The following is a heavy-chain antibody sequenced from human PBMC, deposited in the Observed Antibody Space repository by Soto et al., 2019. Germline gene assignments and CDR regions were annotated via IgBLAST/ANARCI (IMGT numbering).Heavy chain of an antibody. CDR1: NGSIGSYY. J-gene: IGHJ5*02. D-gene: IGHD6-13*01. Sequence: TSETRSLTCTISNGSIGSYYWTWIRQPPGKGLEWIGHIYYSGSTNYNPSLKSRLTLSLDTSKNQFSLKLTSVTAADTAVYYCARVGRLITAAGLLDAWGQGTLVTVSS. V-gene: IGHV4-59*01. CDR3: ARVGRLITAAGLLDA. CDR2: IYYSGST.